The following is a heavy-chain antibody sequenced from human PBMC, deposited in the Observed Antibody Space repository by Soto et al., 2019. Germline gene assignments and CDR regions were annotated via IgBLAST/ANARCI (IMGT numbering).Heavy chain of an antibody. CDR1: RNSIASSYC. J-gene: IGHJ4*02. CDR3: ASYGFGIFDQ. Sequence: PSETLSLPCAVARNSIASSYCWRWVRQPPGKGLEWIGAIYHSRTTNYNPSLKKRVAILQDKTNNQFSLRLDSVTPADTALYYCASYGFGIFDQWGQGTLVTVAS. CDR2: IYHSRTT. D-gene: IGHD3-10*01. V-gene: IGHV4-4*02.